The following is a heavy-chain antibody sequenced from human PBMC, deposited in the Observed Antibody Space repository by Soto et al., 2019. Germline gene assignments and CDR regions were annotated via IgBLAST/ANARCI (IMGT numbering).Heavy chain of an antibody. D-gene: IGHD2-15*01. J-gene: IGHJ4*02. V-gene: IGHV3-74*01. CDR1: GFTFSSYW. CDR3: AREMAALNYFDY. CDR2: IDNDGSST. Sequence: HPGGSLRLSCAASGFTFSSYWMDWVRQAPGKGLVWVSRIDNDGSSTNYADSVKGRFTTSRDNAKNTLYLQMNSLRAEDTAVYYCAREMAALNYFDYWGQGTLVTVSS.